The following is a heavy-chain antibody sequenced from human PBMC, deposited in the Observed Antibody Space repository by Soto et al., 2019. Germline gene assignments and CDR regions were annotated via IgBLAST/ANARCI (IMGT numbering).Heavy chain of an antibody. CDR2: IYYSGST. Sequence: PSETLSLTCTVSGGSISSSSYYWGWIRQPPGKGLEWIGSIYYSGSTYYNPSLKSRVTISVDTSKNQFSLKLSSVTAADTAVYYRAHMGGLRLGELSSDDAFDIWGQRTMVTVSS. CDR3: AHMGGLRLGELSSDDAFDI. D-gene: IGHD3-16*02. V-gene: IGHV4-39*01. CDR1: GGSISSSSYY. J-gene: IGHJ3*02.